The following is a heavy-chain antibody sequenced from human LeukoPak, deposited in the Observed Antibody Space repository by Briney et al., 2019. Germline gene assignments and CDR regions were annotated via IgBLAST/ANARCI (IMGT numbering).Heavy chain of an antibody. Sequence: GASVKVSCKASGYTFTSYAMHWVRQAPGQRLEWMGWINAGNGNTKYSQKFQGRVTITADKSTSTAYMELSSLRSEDTAVYYCARGERYDILTGYLRDYGMDVWGQGTTVTVSS. CDR1: GYTFTSYA. CDR2: INAGNGNT. D-gene: IGHD3-9*01. V-gene: IGHV1-3*01. CDR3: ARGERYDILTGYLRDYGMDV. J-gene: IGHJ6*02.